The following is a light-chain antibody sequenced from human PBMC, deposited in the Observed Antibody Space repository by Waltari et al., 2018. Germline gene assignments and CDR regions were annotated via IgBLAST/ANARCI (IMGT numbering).Light chain of an antibody. CDR2: VNSDGSH. CDR1: SGHSSNV. CDR3: QTGGHGTWV. J-gene: IGLJ3*02. Sequence: QLVLTQSPSASASLGASVKLTCTLSSGHSSNVIAWHQQQPEKGPRYLMKVNSDGSHSQGDGIPDRFSGSSSGAERYLTISSVQSEDEADYYCQTGGHGTWVFGGGTKLTVL. V-gene: IGLV4-69*01.